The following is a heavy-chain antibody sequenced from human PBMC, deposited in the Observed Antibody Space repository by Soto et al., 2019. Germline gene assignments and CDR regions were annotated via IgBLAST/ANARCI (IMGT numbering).Heavy chain of an antibody. CDR1: GFTFSSYG. CDR3: AKVGPYSTSNRFDP. CDR2: ISYDGSNK. Sequence: PWGSLRLSCAASGFTFSSYGMHWVRQAPGKGLEWVAVISYDGSNKYYADSVKGRFTISRDNSKNTLYLKMNSLRAEDTAVYYCAKVGPYSTSNRFDPWGQGTLVTVSS. V-gene: IGHV3-30*18. J-gene: IGHJ5*02. D-gene: IGHD6-6*01.